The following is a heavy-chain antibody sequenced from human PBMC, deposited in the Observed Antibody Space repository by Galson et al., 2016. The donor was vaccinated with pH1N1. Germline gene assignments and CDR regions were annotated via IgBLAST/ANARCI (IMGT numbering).Heavy chain of an antibody. V-gene: IGHV2-70*01. CDR3: ARMRYGDYSDWFDP. Sequence: PALVKPTQTLTLTCTFSLSTSGMCVSWIRQPPGKALEWLALIDWDDDKYYSTSLKTRLTISKDTSKNQVVLTMANMDPVDTATYYCARMRYGDYSDWFDPWGQGTLVTVSS. J-gene: IGHJ5*02. D-gene: IGHD4-17*01. CDR1: LSTSGMC. CDR2: IDWDDDK.